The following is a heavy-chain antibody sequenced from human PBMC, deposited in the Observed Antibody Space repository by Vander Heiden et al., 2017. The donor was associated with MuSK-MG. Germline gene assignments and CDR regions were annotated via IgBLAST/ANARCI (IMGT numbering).Heavy chain of an antibody. CDR3: AREAHYWTVGSCSSFDY. CDR2: ISYDGDNK. V-gene: IGHV3-30-3*01. Sequence: QVQLVESGGDVVQPGRSLRLSCAASGFSFSTYAMHWVRQAPGKGLEWVALISYDGDNKYYAESVKGRGTISRDNSKNTLYVQMNSLRAEDTAVYYCAREAHYWTVGSCSSFDYWGQGNQVTVSS. CDR1: GFSFSTYA. D-gene: IGHD2-15*01. J-gene: IGHJ4*02.